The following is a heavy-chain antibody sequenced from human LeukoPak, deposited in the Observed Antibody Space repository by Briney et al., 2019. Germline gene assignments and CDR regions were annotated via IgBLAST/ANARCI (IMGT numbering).Heavy chain of an antibody. D-gene: IGHD6-19*01. Sequence: GGSLRLSCAASEFTFITYWMSWVRQAPGKGLEWVANIKQDGSEKYYVDSVKGRFTISRDNAKNSLYLQMNSLRAEDTAVYYCVRDNSGWYRPALGRETAYYYYYYMDVWGKGTTVTVSS. CDR2: IKQDGSEK. V-gene: IGHV3-7*01. CDR3: VRDNSGWYRPALGRETAYYYYYYMDV. CDR1: EFTFITYW. J-gene: IGHJ6*03.